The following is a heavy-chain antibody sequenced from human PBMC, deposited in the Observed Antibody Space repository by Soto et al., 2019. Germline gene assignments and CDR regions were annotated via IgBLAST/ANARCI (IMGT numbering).Heavy chain of an antibody. Sequence: QVQLVESGRGVVQPGRSLRLSCAASGFTFSNYGMHWVRQAPGKGLEWVAVIWYDGSNKYYADSVKGRFTISRDNSKNTLYLQMNSLRAEDTAVYYCARVYSSWYSDYWGQGTLVTVSS. J-gene: IGHJ4*02. D-gene: IGHD6-13*01. CDR2: IWYDGSNK. CDR3: ARVYSSWYSDY. CDR1: GFTFSNYG. V-gene: IGHV3-33*01.